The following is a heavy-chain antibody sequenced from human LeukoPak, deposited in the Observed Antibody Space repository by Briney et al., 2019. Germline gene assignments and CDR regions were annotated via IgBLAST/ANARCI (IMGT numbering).Heavy chain of an antibody. CDR3: TTPYDYYDSSALDY. CDR2: IKSKTDGGTT. Sequence: GGSLTLSCAASGFTFRNAWMSWVRQAPGKGLEWVGRIKSKTDGGTTDYAAPMKGRFTISRDDSKNTLYLQMNSLKTEDTAVYYCTTPYDYYDSSALDYWGQGTLVTVSS. D-gene: IGHD3-22*01. J-gene: IGHJ4*02. V-gene: IGHV3-15*01. CDR1: GFTFRNAW.